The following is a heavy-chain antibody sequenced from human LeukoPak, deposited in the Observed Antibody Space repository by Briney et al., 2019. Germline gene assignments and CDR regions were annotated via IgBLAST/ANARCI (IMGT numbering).Heavy chain of an antibody. V-gene: IGHV3-30*18. CDR3: AKDLRGSYYPDC. CDR2: ISYDGSNK. Sequence: GGSLRLSCAASGFTLSDYGMHWVRQAPGKGLEWVAVISYDGSNKYYADSVKGRFTISRDPSKNTLSLQMNSLRAEDTAVYYCAKDLRGSYYPDCWGQGTLVTVSS. CDR1: GFTLSDYG. D-gene: IGHD1-26*01. J-gene: IGHJ4*02.